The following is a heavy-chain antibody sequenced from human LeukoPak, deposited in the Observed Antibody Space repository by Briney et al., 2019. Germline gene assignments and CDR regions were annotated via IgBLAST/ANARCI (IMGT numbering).Heavy chain of an antibody. CDR1: GYTFTSYG. D-gene: IGHD5-24*01. Sequence: ASVKVSCKASGYTFTSYGISWVRQAPGQGLEWMGWISAYNGNTNYAQKLQGRVTMTTDTSTSTAYMELRSLRSEDTAVYYCARDVKPEDGYNPLSGYWGQGTLVTVSS. V-gene: IGHV1-18*01. CDR2: ISAYNGNT. J-gene: IGHJ4*02. CDR3: ARDVKPEDGYNPLSGY.